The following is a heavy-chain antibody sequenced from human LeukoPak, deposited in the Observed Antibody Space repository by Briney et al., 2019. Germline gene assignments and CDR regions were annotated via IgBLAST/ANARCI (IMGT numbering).Heavy chain of an antibody. CDR2: ISGSGGST. CDR1: GFTFSSYA. J-gene: IGHJ6*02. D-gene: IGHD3-3*01. Sequence: GGSLRLSCAASGFTFSSYAMSWVRQAPGKGLEWVSAISGSGGSTYYADSVKGRFTISRDNSKNTLYLQMNSLRAEDTAVYYCARTTFDFWIYGLDVWGQGTTVTVSS. V-gene: IGHV3-23*01. CDR3: ARTTFDFWIYGLDV.